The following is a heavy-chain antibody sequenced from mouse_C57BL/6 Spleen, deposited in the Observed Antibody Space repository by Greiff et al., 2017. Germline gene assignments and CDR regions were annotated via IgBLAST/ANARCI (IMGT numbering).Heavy chain of an antibody. CDR2: IYPSDSET. CDR3: ARGLGPFDY. V-gene: IGHV1-61*01. J-gene: IGHJ2*01. CDR1: GYTFTSYW. Sequence: QVQLQQPGAELVRPGSSVKLSCKASGYTFTSYWMDWVKQRPGQGLEWIGNIYPSDSETHYNQKFKDKATLTVDKSSSTAYMQLSSLTSEDSAVYYCARGLGPFDYWGKGTTLTGSS. D-gene: IGHD3-3*01.